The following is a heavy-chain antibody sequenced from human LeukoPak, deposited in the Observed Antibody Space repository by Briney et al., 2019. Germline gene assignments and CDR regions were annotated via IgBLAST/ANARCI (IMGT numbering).Heavy chain of an antibody. J-gene: IGHJ4*02. CDR3: ARGSPYSSSWYYYFDY. CDR2: VSAYNGNT. Sequence: GASVKVSCKASGYTFTSYGISWVRQAPGQGLEWMGWVSAYNGNTNYAQKLQGRVTMTTDTSTSTAYMELRSLRSDDTAVYYCARGSPYSSSWYYYFDYWGQGTLVTVSS. V-gene: IGHV1-18*01. CDR1: GYTFTSYG. D-gene: IGHD6-13*01.